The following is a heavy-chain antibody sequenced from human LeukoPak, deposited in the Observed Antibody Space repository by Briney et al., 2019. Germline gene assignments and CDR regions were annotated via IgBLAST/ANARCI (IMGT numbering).Heavy chain of an antibody. Sequence: GGSLRLSCAASGFIFSNYWMSWVRQAPGKGLEWVANIKQDGSKKYYVDSVKGRFTISRDNAKNSLYLQMNSLRAEDTAIYYCARDGDYDWNYKSGFDYWGQGTLVTVSS. J-gene: IGHJ4*02. D-gene: IGHD1-7*01. CDR1: GFIFSNYW. CDR3: ARDGDYDWNYKSGFDY. V-gene: IGHV3-7*01. CDR2: IKQDGSKK.